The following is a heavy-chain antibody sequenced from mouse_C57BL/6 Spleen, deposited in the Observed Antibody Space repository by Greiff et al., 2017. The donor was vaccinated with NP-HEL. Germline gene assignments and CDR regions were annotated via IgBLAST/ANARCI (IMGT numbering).Heavy chain of an antibody. D-gene: IGHD1-1*01. Sequence: QVQLQQPGAELVKPGASVKLSCKASGYTFTSYWMHWVKQRPGQGLEWIGMIHPNSGSTNYNEKFKSKATLTVDKSSSTAYMQLSSLTSEDSAVYYCARADYGRSYGFAYWGQRTLVTVSA. CDR3: ARADYGRSYGFAY. V-gene: IGHV1-64*01. J-gene: IGHJ3*01. CDR2: IHPNSGST. CDR1: GYTFTSYW.